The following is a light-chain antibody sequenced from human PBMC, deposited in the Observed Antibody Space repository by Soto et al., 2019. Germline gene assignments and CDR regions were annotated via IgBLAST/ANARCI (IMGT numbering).Light chain of an antibody. CDR1: SSDVGGYDF. CDR2: DVS. V-gene: IGLV2-8*01. J-gene: IGLJ2*01. CDR3: SSYAGSSNVV. Sequence: QSVLTQPPSASGSPGQSVTISCTGTSSDVGGYDFVSWYQQHPGKAPKIMVYDVSKRPSGVPDRFSGSKSGNTASLTVSGLQAEDEAEYYCSSYAGSSNVVFGGGTKLTVL.